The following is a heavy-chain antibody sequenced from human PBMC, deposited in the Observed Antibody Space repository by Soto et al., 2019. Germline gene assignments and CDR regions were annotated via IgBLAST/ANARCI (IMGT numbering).Heavy chain of an antibody. V-gene: IGHV1-3*01. CDR2: INAGNGNT. D-gene: IGHD6-19*01. CDR1: GYTFSSYA. J-gene: IGHJ4*02. CDR3: AREGYSSGWTYYFDY. Sequence: ASVKVSCKASGYTFSSYAMHWVRQAPGQRLEWMGWINAGNGNTKYSQKFQGRVTITRDTSASTAYMELSSLRSEDTAVYYCAREGYSSGWTYYFDYWGQGTLVTVS.